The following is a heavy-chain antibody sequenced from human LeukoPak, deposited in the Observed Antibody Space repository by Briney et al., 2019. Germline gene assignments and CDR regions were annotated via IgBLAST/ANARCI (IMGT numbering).Heavy chain of an antibody. CDR1: GFTFSSYG. CDR2: ISGSGGST. CDR3: AKACSGGSCYSENYYYYGMDV. Sequence: SGRSLRLSCAAAGFTFSSYGMHWVRQAPGKGLEWVSAISGSGGSTYYADYVKGRFTISRDNSKNTLYLQMNSLRAEDTAVYYCAKACSGGSCYSENYYYYGMDVWGQGTTVTVSS. J-gene: IGHJ6*02. V-gene: IGHV3-23*01. D-gene: IGHD2-15*01.